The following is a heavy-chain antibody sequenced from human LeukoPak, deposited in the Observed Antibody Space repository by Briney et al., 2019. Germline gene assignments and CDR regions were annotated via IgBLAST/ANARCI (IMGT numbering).Heavy chain of an antibody. Sequence: GGSLRLSCAASAFTFSDYSMNWVRQAPGKGLEWVSYISGRSSTIYYADSVKGRFTISRDNAKNSMYLQMNSLRAEDTAVYYCARDRIKSGSYYFGYWGQGTLVTVSS. V-gene: IGHV3-48*01. CDR1: AFTFSDYS. J-gene: IGHJ4*02. CDR2: ISGRSSTI. D-gene: IGHD1-26*01. CDR3: ARDRIKSGSYYFGY.